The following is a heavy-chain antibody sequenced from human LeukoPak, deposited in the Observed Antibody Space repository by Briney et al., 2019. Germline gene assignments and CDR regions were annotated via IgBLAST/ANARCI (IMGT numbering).Heavy chain of an antibody. CDR3: ARDGGSGWYNY. Sequence: SETLSLTFTVSGGSISSGSYYWSWIRQPAGKGLEWIGRIYTSGSTNYNPSLKSRVTISVDTSKNQFSLKLRSVTAADTAVYYCARDGGSGWYNYWGQGTLVTVSS. V-gene: IGHV4-61*02. CDR2: IYTSGST. CDR1: GGSISSGSYY. D-gene: IGHD6-19*01. J-gene: IGHJ4*02.